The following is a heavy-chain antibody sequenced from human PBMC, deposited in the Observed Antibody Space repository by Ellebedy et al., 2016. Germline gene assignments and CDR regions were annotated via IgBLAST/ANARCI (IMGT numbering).Heavy chain of an antibody. Sequence: SGPTLVKPTQTLTLTCTFYGFSLTTTQVVVGWVRQPPGKAPEWLTFIYGNDDKRYSPSLKSRLTITKDSSKNQVVLTLTNMDPVDTATYFCVHRTTVTSVDFWGQGTLVTVSS. CDR1: GFSLTTTQVV. J-gene: IGHJ4*02. V-gene: IGHV2-5*01. D-gene: IGHD4-17*01. CDR3: VHRTTVTSVDF. CDR2: IYGNDDK.